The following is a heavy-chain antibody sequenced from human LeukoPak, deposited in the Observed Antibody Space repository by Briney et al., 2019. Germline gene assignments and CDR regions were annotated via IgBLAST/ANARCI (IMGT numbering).Heavy chain of an antibody. CDR3: ASMTTVTGRFDY. CDR1: GGSISSGGYS. Sequence: PSETLSLTCAVSGGSISSGGYSWSWIRQPPGKGLEWIGYIYHSGSTYYNPSLKSRVTISVDRSKNQFSLKLSSVTAADTAVYYCASMTTVTGRFDYRGQGTLVTVSS. CDR2: IYHSGST. V-gene: IGHV4-30-2*01. D-gene: IGHD4-11*01. J-gene: IGHJ4*02.